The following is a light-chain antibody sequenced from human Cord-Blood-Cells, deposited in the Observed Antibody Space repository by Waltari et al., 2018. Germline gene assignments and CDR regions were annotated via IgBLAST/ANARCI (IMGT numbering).Light chain of an antibody. V-gene: IGKV3-11*01. CDR1: QSVSSY. Sequence: EIVLTQSPATLSLSPGERATLSCRASQSVSSYLAWYQQKPGQAPRLLIYDAPNRATGLPPXXXGSGSGTDFTLTISSLEPEDFAVYYCQQRSNWPPGYTFGQGTKLEIK. CDR3: QQRSNWPPGYT. CDR2: DAP. J-gene: IGKJ2*01.